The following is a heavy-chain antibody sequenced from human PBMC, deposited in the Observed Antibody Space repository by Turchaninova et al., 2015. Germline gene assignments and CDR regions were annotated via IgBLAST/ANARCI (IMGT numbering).Heavy chain of an antibody. Sequence: QVQLVQSGAEVKKPGASVKVSCKASGYTFTGYYMHWVRQAPGQGLVGGGLSNPNSGGTNYAQKFQGRGTMPRDTSISTAYMELSRLRSDDTAVYYCARFPTDYGDYGRDYWGQGTLVTVSS. CDR3: ARFPTDYGDYGRDY. D-gene: IGHD4-17*01. V-gene: IGHV1-2*06. CDR1: GYTFTGYY. CDR2: SNPNSGGT. J-gene: IGHJ4*02.